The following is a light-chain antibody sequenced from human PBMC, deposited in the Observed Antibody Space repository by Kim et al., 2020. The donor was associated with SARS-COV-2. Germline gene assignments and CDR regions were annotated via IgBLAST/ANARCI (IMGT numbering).Light chain of an antibody. CDR3: CSYAGGYYHVL. J-gene: IGLJ2*01. V-gene: IGLV2-11*01. CDR2: DVS. CDR1: SGDVGGYNY. Sequence: QSALTQPRSVSGSPGQSVTISCTGTSGDVGGYNYVSWYQQHPGKAPKLLIHDVSERPSGVPDRFSGSKSGNTASLTISGLQAEDEADYYCCSYAGGYYHVLFGGGTKLTVL.